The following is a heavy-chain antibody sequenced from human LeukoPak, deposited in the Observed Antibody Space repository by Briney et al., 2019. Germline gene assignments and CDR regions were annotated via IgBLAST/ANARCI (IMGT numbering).Heavy chain of an antibody. Sequence: SETLSLTCTVSGGSISSYYWSWIRQPPGKGLEWIGYIYYSGSTNYNPSLKSRVTISVDTSKNQFSLKLSSVTAADTAVYYCARNVGYCGGGSCYSSWYFDLWGRGTLVTVSS. D-gene: IGHD2-15*01. CDR2: IYYSGST. CDR3: ARNVGYCGGGSCYSSWYFDL. V-gene: IGHV4-59*08. J-gene: IGHJ2*01. CDR1: GGSISSYY.